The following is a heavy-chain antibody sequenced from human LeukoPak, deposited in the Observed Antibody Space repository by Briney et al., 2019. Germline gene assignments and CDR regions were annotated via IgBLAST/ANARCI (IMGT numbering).Heavy chain of an antibody. CDR2: ISYDGSNK. Sequence: PGRSLRLSCAASGFTFSSYGMHWVRQAPGKGLEWVAVISYDGSNKYYADSVKGRFTISRDNSKNTLYLQMNSLRAEDTAVYYCAKDLMVRDVVVTAIIKMYYYGMDVWGQGTTVTVSS. V-gene: IGHV3-30*18. D-gene: IGHD2-21*02. CDR3: AKDLMVRDVVVTAIIKMYYYGMDV. J-gene: IGHJ6*02. CDR1: GFTFSSYG.